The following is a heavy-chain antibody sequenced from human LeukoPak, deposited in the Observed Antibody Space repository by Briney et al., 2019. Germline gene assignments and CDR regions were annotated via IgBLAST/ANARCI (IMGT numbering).Heavy chain of an antibody. CDR3: ARARIAAAGDDAFDI. J-gene: IGHJ3*02. CDR2: IIPIFGTA. V-gene: IGHV1-69*06. CDR1: GGTFSSYA. Sequence: ASVAVSCKASGGTFSSYAISWVRQAPGQGLEWMGGIIPIFGTANYAQKFQGRVTITADKSTSTAYMELSSLRSEDTAVYYCARARIAAAGDDAFDIWGQGTMVTVSS. D-gene: IGHD6-13*01.